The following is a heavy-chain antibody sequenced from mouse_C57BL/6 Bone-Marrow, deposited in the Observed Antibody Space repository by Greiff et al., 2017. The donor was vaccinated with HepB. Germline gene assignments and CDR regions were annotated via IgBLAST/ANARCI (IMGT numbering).Heavy chain of an antibody. V-gene: IGHV1-61*01. CDR2: IYPSDSET. CDR3: ARCGGSNSFDY. J-gene: IGHJ2*01. CDR1: GYTFTSYW. Sequence: QVQLQQPGAELVRPGSSVKLSCKASGYTFTSYWMDWVKQRPGQGLEWIGNIYPSDSETHYNQKFKDKATLTVDKSSSTAYMQLSSLTSEDSAVYYCARCGGSNSFDYWGQGTTLTVSS. D-gene: IGHD1-1*01.